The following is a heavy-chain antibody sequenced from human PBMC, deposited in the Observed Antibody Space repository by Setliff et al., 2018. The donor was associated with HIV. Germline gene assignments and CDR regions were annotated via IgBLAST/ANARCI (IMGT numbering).Heavy chain of an antibody. CDR2: TYHSGST. CDR1: GHSVTSDYQ. D-gene: IGHD4-17*01. CDR3: VRVGYGDYDFDY. V-gene: IGHV4-38-2*02. Sequence: SETLSLTCTVSGHSVTSDYQWGWIRQPPGKGLEWIGSTYHSGSTYYNPSLKSRVTISVDTTKSQISLKLISVTAADTAVFYCVRVGYGDYDFDYWGQGTLVTVSS. J-gene: IGHJ4*02.